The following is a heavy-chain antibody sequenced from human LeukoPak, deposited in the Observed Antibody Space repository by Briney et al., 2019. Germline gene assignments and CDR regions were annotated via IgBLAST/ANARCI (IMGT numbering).Heavy chain of an antibody. J-gene: IGHJ6*02. V-gene: IGHV3-33*01. D-gene: IGHD2-15*01. CDR3: ARDIASVRMDV. Sequence: PGGSLRLSCAASGFTFRNHGMHWVRQAPGKGLEWEAVIWYDGSNQYYADTVKGRFTISRDNSKNMLYLQMASLRAEDTAVYYCARDIASVRMDVWGQGTTVTVSS. CDR2: IWYDGSNQ. CDR1: GFTFRNHG.